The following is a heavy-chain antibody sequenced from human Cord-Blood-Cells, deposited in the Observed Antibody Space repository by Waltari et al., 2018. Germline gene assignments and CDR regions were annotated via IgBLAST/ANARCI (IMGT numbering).Heavy chain of an antibody. CDR3: ARVQVDPRLHWYFDL. CDR1: GGSISSYY. D-gene: IGHD2-8*02. Sequence: QVQLQESGPGLVKPSETLSLTCTVSGGSISSYYWSWIRQPPGKGLEWIGYIYYSGSTNYNPSLKSRVTISVDTSKNQFSLTLSSVTAADTAVYYCARVQVDPRLHWYFDLWGRGTLVTVSS. CDR2: IYYSGST. V-gene: IGHV4-59*01. J-gene: IGHJ2*01.